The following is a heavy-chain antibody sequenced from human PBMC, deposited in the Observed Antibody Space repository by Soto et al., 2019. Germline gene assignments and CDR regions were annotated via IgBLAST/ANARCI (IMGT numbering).Heavy chain of an antibody. CDR2: IKSETDGGTI. D-gene: IGHD6-19*01. Sequence: EVQLVESGGGLVKPGGSLRLSCAGSGFTFSNVWMNWVRQAPGKRLEWVGRIKSETDGGTIDYAAPVRGRFTISRDDLNNTLYLQMNSLKTEDTATYYCTPLALKYNSDWYPLSDWGQGTRVTVSS. CDR1: GFTFSNVW. J-gene: IGHJ4*02. V-gene: IGHV3-15*07. CDR3: TPLALKYNSDWYPLSD.